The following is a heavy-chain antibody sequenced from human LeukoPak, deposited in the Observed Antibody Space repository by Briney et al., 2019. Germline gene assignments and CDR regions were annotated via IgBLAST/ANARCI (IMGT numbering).Heavy chain of an antibody. CDR2: INPNSGGT. D-gene: IGHD4-17*01. V-gene: IGHV1-2*02. CDR3: ARDRDGDYPFDY. J-gene: IGHJ4*02. CDR1: GYTFTGYY. Sequence: ASVTVSCKASGYTFTGYYMHWVRQAPGQGLEWMGWINPNSGGTNYAQKFQGRVTMTRDTSISTAYMELSRLRSDDTAVYYCARDRDGDYPFDYWGQGTLVTASS.